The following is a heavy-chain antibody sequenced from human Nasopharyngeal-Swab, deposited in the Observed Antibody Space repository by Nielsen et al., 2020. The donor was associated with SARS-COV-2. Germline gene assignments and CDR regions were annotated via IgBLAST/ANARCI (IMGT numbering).Heavy chain of an antibody. D-gene: IGHD6-6*01. V-gene: IGHV1-2*06. Sequence: WVRQAPGQGLGWMGRINPNSGGTNYAQKFQGRVTMTRDTSISTAYMELSRLRSDDTAVYYCASWGSSSGAFDYWGQGTLVTVSS. CDR2: INPNSGGT. CDR3: ASWGSSSGAFDY. J-gene: IGHJ4*02.